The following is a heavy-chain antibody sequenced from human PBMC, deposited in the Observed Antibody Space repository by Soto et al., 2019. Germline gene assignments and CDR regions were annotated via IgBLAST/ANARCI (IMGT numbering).Heavy chain of an antibody. CDR3: ARDHLYCTYVNCFRGSYGMDV. Sequence: QVKLVESGGGVVQPGKSLRLSCEASGFSFETYAFPWVRQAPGKGLEWVAVISFDGKNTYYADSVKGRFTFSRDNSKNTLYLQLNRLRPEDTAVYFCARDHLYCTYVNCFRGSYGMDVWGQGTTVTVSS. V-gene: IGHV3-30*04. CDR1: GFSFETYA. CDR2: ISFDGKNT. D-gene: IGHD2-8*01. J-gene: IGHJ6*02.